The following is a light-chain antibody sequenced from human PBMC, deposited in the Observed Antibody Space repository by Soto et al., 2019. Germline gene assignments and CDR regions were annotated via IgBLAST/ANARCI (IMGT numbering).Light chain of an antibody. CDR1: SSDVGGYNY. Sequence: QSVLTQPASVSGSPGQSISISCTGTSSDVGGYNYVSWYQQHPGKAPKLMIFDVTVRPSGISDRFSASKSGNTASLTISGLQAEDEADYYCSSYTSSSTLVFGGGTKLTFL. CDR3: SSYTSSSTLV. J-gene: IGLJ3*02. V-gene: IGLV2-14*03. CDR2: DVT.